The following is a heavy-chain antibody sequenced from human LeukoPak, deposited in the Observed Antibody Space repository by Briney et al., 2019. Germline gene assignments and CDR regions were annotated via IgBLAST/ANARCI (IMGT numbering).Heavy chain of an antibody. Sequence: SVKVSCKASGGTFSSYAISWVRQAPGQGLEWMGGIIPIFGTANYAQKFQGRVTITADESTSTAYMELSSLRSEDTAVYYCARVMTPLGYCSSTSCYSTYYYYYYGMDVWGQGTTVTVSS. CDR2: IIPIFGTA. J-gene: IGHJ6*02. CDR3: ARVMTPLGYCSSTSCYSTYYYYYYGMDV. V-gene: IGHV1-69*13. CDR1: GGTFSSYA. D-gene: IGHD2-2*01.